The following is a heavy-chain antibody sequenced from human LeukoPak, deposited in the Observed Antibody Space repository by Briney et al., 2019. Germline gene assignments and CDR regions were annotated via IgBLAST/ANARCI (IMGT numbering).Heavy chain of an antibody. D-gene: IGHD6-19*01. V-gene: IGHV3-64*01. Sequence: PGGSLRLSCAASGYTFRSYAMQWVRQAPGKGLDYVSAISSDGRITHYANSVKGRFTISRDNSKSILYLQMGSLRVDDMAMYYCARLSGWYWFDNWGQGTLVTVSS. CDR2: ISSDGRIT. J-gene: IGHJ4*02. CDR1: GYTFRSYA. CDR3: ARLSGWYWFDN.